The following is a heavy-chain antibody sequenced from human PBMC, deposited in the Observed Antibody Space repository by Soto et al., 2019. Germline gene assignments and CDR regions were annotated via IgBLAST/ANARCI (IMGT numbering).Heavy chain of an antibody. CDR1: GDTSSSFT. CDR2: IVPFFGTT. V-gene: IGHV1-69*13. J-gene: IGHJ6*02. Sequence: SVKVSCKASGDTSSSFTVSWLRQAPGQGLERKGGIVPFFGTTNYRQKYRDRVTITADESTNTAYMELTSLTSGDTFVYFCARGALTAQTYYYGMDVWGQGTTVTVS. CDR3: ARGALTAQTYYYGMDV. D-gene: IGHD3-16*01.